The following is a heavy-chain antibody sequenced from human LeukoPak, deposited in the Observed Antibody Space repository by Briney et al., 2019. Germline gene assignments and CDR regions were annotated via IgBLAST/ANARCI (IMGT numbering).Heavy chain of an antibody. CDR3: AKTGPYGAVAGESEGGGRNDY. J-gene: IGHJ4*02. CDR2: ISGSGGST. Sequence: PGGSLRLSCAASGFTFSSYAMSWVRQAPGKGLEWVSAISGSGGSTYYADSVKGRFTISRDNSKNTLYLQMNSLRAEDTAVYYCAKTGPYGAVAGESEGGGRNDYWGQGTLVTVSS. D-gene: IGHD6-19*01. CDR1: GFTFSSYA. V-gene: IGHV3-23*01.